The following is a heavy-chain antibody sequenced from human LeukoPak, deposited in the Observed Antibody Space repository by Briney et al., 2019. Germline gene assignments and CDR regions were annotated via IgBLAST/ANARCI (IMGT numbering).Heavy chain of an antibody. CDR3: EFLGATGYFDY. Sequence: GGSLRLSCAAYGFTFSSYSMNLVRQAPGKGLEWVSYISSSSSTIYYADSVKGRFTISRDNAKNSLYLQMNSLRAEDTAVYYCEFLGATGYFDYWGQGTLVTVSS. CDR1: GFTFSSYS. V-gene: IGHV3-48*01. D-gene: IGHD1-26*01. J-gene: IGHJ4*02. CDR2: ISSSSSTI.